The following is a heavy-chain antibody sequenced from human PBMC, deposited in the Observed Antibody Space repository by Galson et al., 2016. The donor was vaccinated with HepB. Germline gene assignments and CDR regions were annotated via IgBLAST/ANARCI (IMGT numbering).Heavy chain of an antibody. J-gene: IGHJ6*02. CDR3: AKDGYRGSYRDYYGMDV. D-gene: IGHD1-26*01. Sequence: SLRLSCAASGFTFSTYGMHWVRQAPGKGLEWVAVISYDGSNKKYADSVKGRFTISRDTSKNTLYLQMHSLTAEDTAVYFCAKDGYRGSYRDYYGMDVWGQGNTGAGSS. V-gene: IGHV3-30*18. CDR1: GFTFSTYG. CDR2: ISYDGSNK.